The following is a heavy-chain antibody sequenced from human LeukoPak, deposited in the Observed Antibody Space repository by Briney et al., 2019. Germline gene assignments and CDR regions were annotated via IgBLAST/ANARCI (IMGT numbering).Heavy chain of an antibody. D-gene: IGHD2-2*01. CDR3: ARLMGSIVVVPAAIGLDY. J-gene: IGHJ4*02. CDR2: IYPGDSDT. V-gene: IGHV5-51*01. CDR1: GYSFTSYW. Sequence: GESLKISCKGSGYSFTSYWIGWVRQMPGKGLEWMGIIYPGDSDTRYSPSFQGQVTISADKSTSTACLQWSSLKASDTAMYYCARLMGSIVVVPAAIGLDYWGQGTLVTVSS.